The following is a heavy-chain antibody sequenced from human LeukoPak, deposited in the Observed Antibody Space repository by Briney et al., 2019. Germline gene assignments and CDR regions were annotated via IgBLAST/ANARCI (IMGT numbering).Heavy chain of an antibody. J-gene: IGHJ4*02. D-gene: IGHD3-22*01. CDR1: GVSISSYY. CDR2: IYYSENT. Sequence: SETLSLTCTVSGVSISSYYWSWIRQLPGKGLEWIGYIYYSENTNYNPSLKSRVTISVDTSKNQFSLTLTSVIAADTAVYYCAGSNYYDSSGHPYHFHYWGQGTLVTVPS. CDR3: AGSNYYDSSGHPYHFHY. V-gene: IGHV4-59*01.